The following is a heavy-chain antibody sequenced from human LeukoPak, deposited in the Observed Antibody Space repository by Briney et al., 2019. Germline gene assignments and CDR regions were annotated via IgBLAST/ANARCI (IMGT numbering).Heavy chain of an antibody. CDR1: GYTFTGYY. CDR2: INPNSGGT. CDR3: ARQDQYCSSTSCYYYYGMDV. J-gene: IGHJ6*02. D-gene: IGHD2-2*01. Sequence: ASVTVSCKASGYTFTGYYMHWVRQAPGQGLEWVGWINPNSGGTNYAQKFQGWVTMTRDTSISTAYMELSRLRSDNTAVYYCARQDQYCSSTSCYYYYGMDVWGQGTTVTVSS. V-gene: IGHV1-2*04.